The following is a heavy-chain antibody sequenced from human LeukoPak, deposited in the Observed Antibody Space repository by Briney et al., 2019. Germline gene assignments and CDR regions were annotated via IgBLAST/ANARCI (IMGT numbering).Heavy chain of an antibody. J-gene: IGHJ4*02. CDR3: ARDLYGDYGVFDY. CDR1: GGSISDYY. V-gene: IGHV4-4*07. CDR2: VHTSGST. Sequence: SETLSLTCTVSGGSISDYYWSWVRQPAGKGLEWLGRVHTSGSTNYNPSLKSRVTMSVDTSKNQFSLRLSTVTAADTAVYYCARDLYGDYGVFDYWGQGTLVTVSS. D-gene: IGHD4-17*01.